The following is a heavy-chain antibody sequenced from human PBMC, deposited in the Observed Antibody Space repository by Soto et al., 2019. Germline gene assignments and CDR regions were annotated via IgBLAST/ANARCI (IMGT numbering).Heavy chain of an antibody. V-gene: IGHV3-30-3*01. Sequence: PGGSLRLSCAASGFTFSSYAMHWVRQAPGKGLEWVAVISYDGSNKCYADSVKGRFTISRDNSKNTLYLQMNSLRAEDTAVYYCERDSRSGYSYGYFDYWGQGTLVTVSS. CDR1: GFTFSSYA. CDR3: ERDSRSGYSYGYFDY. D-gene: IGHD5-18*01. J-gene: IGHJ4*02. CDR2: ISYDGSNK.